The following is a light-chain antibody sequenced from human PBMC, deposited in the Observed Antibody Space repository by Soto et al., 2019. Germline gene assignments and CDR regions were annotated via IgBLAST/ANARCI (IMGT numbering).Light chain of an antibody. J-gene: IGKJ3*01. CDR3: QQYGSSVT. CDR1: QSVSSPY. V-gene: IGKV3-20*01. CDR2: GAS. Sequence: EIALTQSPGTLSLSPGERATLSCRASQSVSSPYLAWYQQKPGQAPRLLIYGASVRATGIPDRFSGSGSGTDFTLTITRLEPEDFAVYYCQQYGSSVTFGPGTKVDI.